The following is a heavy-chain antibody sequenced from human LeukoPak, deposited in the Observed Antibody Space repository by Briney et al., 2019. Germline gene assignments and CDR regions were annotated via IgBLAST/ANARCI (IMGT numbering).Heavy chain of an antibody. CDR1: GFMFKTYW. J-gene: IGHJ4*02. CDR2: INNDGHSI. D-gene: IGHD3-16*01. V-gene: IGHV3-74*01. Sequence: GGSLRLPCATSGFMFKTYWMHWVRQAPGKGLVWVSRINNDGHSINYADSVKGRFTTSRDNAKNTLFLHMNSLRAEDTGVYYCARDNLEWGSVFDYWGQGTLVTVSS. CDR3: ARDNLEWGSVFDY.